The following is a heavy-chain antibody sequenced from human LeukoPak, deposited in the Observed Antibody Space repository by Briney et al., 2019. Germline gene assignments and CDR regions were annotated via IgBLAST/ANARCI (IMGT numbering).Heavy chain of an antibody. D-gene: IGHD3-3*01. CDR3: AKEYDFWSGRNDAFDI. CDR2: ISGSDVTT. V-gene: IGHV3-23*01. J-gene: IGHJ3*02. Sequence: PGGSLRLSCAASGFTFSNYAMSWVRQAPGKGLEWVSGISGSDVTTYYADSVKGRFTISRDNSKNTLYLQMNSLRAEDTAVYFCAKEYDFWSGRNDAFDIWDQGTMVTVSS. CDR1: GFTFSNYA.